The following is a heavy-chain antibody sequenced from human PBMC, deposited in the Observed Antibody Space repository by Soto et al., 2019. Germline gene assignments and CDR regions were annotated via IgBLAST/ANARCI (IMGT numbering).Heavy chain of an antibody. CDR1: GFTFSSYG. V-gene: IGHV3-30*18. J-gene: IGHJ6*02. CDR2: ISYDGSNK. Sequence: QVQLVESGGGVVQPGRSLRLSCAASGFTFSSYGMHWVRQAPGKGLEWVAVISYDGSNKYYADSVKGRFTISRDNSKNTLYLQMNSLRAEDTAVYYCAKDPGEIQLWLVGFYGMDVWGQGTTVTVSS. D-gene: IGHD5-18*01. CDR3: AKDPGEIQLWLVGFYGMDV.